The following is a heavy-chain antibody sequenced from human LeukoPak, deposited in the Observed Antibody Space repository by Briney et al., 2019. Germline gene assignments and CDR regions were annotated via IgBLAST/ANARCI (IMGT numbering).Heavy chain of an antibody. CDR3: ASARPPYMDV. J-gene: IGHJ6*03. CDR2: IYDSGST. D-gene: IGHD6-6*01. Sequence: SETLSLTCTVSGGSISSYYWSWIRQPPGKGLEWIGYIYDSGSTNYNPSLKSRVTISVDTSKNQISLKLSSVTAADTAVYYCASARPPYMDVWGKGTTVTVSS. CDR1: GGSISSYY. V-gene: IGHV4-59*01.